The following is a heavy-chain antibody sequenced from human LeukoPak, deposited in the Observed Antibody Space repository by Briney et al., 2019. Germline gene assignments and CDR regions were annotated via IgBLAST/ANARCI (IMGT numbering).Heavy chain of an antibody. J-gene: IGHJ3*02. CDR3: ARDPRGSYPLGGAFDI. D-gene: IGHD1-26*01. Sequence: SQTLSLTCTVSGGSISSGSYYWSWIRQPAGKGLEWIGRIYTSGSTNYNPSLKSRVTISVDTSKNQFSLKLSSVTAADTAVYYCARDPRGSYPLGGAFDIWGQGTMVTVSS. V-gene: IGHV4-61*02. CDR2: IYTSGST. CDR1: GGSISSGSYY.